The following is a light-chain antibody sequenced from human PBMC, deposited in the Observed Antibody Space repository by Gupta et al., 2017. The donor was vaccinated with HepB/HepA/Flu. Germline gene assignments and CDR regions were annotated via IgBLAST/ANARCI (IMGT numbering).Light chain of an antibody. Sequence: DIQMTQSPSSLSASVGDRVTITCRSSQPIANFLNWYQQKPGKAPKILIYAASSFEGGVPSRFSGSGSGTDFTLTISSLQAEDFATYYCQQSYSTPFTFGPGTKVEIK. V-gene: IGKV1-39*01. J-gene: IGKJ3*01. CDR1: QPIANF. CDR2: AAS. CDR3: QQSYSTPFT.